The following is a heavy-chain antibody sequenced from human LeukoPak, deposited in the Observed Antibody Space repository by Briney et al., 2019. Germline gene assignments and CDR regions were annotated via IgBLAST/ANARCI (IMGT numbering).Heavy chain of an antibody. Sequence: ASVNVSCKASGYTFTDYYIHWVRQAPGQGLEWMGWINPKSGGTNYAQKLQGRITITRDTSISTAYMELSRLRSDDTAVYYCARVGATYSGDPWGQGTLVTVSS. CDR2: INPKSGGT. CDR1: GYTFTDYY. D-gene: IGHD1-26*01. V-gene: IGHV1-2*02. CDR3: ARVGATYSGDP. J-gene: IGHJ5*02.